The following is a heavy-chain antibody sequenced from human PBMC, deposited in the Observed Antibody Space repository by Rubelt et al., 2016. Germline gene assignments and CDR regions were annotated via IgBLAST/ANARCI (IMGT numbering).Heavy chain of an antibody. CDR2: FNHSGRT. Sequence: QVQLQQWGAGLLKPSETLSLTCAVYGGSFSGYYWSWIRQPPGKGLEWIGEFNHSGRTNYHPSLKSLVTISVDTSKDQFSLKLSSVTAADTAVYYCARGLARAAAAPRRLWFDPWGQGTLVTVSS. D-gene: IGHD6-13*01. CDR1: GGSFSGYY. V-gene: IGHV4-34*01. CDR3: ARGLARAAAAPRRLWFDP. J-gene: IGHJ5*02.